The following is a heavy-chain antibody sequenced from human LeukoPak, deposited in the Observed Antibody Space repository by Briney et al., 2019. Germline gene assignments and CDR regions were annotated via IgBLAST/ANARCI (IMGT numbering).Heavy chain of an antibody. J-gene: IGHJ4*02. CDR3: ARNHLGLGL. Sequence: ASVKVSCKASGYTFTTYEIIWVRQAPGQGLEWMGWINTRNGHANYAHQFQGRVTLTTDTSTSTSYMELASLRFDDTAIYYCARNHLGLGLWGQGTLVTVSS. V-gene: IGHV1-18*01. CDR2: INTRNGHA. CDR1: GYTFTTYE. D-gene: IGHD3-16*01.